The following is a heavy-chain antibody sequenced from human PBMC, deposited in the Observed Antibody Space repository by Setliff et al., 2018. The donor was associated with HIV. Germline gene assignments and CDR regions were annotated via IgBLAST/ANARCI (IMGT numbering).Heavy chain of an antibody. CDR3: ARAPARMGGTTSLDY. Sequence: PSETLSLTCTVSGVSISGYFWSWIRQYPGKGLEWIGYISYSGSTYYNPSLKSRVTISVDTSKNQFSLKLNSVTAADTAVYYCARAPARMGGTTSLDYWGQGTLVTVSS. J-gene: IGHJ4*02. CDR2: ISYSGST. V-gene: IGHV4-31*03. D-gene: IGHD1-1*01. CDR1: GVSISGYF.